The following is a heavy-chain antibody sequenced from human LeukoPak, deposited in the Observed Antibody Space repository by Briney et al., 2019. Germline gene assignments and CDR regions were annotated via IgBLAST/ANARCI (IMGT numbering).Heavy chain of an antibody. CDR1: GYTFTSYD. V-gene: IGHV1-8*01. Sequence: ASVKVSCKASGYTFTSYDINWVRQAPGQGLEWMGWMNPNSGNTGYAQKFQGRVTMTRNTSISTAYMELSSLRSEDTAVYYCARAGIAARRFPYWGQGTLVTVSS. D-gene: IGHD6-6*01. J-gene: IGHJ4*02. CDR2: MNPNSGNT. CDR3: ARAGIAARRFPY.